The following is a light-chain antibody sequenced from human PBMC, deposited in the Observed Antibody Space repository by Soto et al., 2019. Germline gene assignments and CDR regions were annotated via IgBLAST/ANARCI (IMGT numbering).Light chain of an antibody. Sequence: EIVLTQSPGTLSLSPGERATLSCRASQSVSSSFLAWYQQKPGQAPRLLIYGASSGATGIPDRFSGSGSGTDFTLTISRLETEDFAVYYCQQYDISPITFGQGTRLGIK. J-gene: IGKJ5*01. CDR2: GAS. CDR1: QSVSSSF. V-gene: IGKV3-20*01. CDR3: QQYDISPIT.